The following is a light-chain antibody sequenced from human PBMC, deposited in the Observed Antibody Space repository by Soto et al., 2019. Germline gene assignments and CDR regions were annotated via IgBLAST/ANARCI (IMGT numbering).Light chain of an antibody. CDR1: QNISLN. V-gene: IGKV3-15*01. CDR2: GTS. J-gene: IGKJ4*01. Sequence: EIVMTQSPATLSVSPGERATLSCRASQNISLNLSWYQQKPGQGPRLLISGTSTRAGGAPARFSGSGSGTDFTLTISRLEPEDFAVYYCRQYGRSLGFAFGGGTKVDIK. CDR3: RQYGRSLGFA.